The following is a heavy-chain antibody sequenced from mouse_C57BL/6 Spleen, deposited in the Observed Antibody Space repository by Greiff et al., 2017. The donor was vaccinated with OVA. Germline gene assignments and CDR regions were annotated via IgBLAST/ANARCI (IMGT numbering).Heavy chain of an antibody. CDR2: IYPGSGST. CDR3: ARFYSNYDYAMDY. D-gene: IGHD2-5*01. V-gene: IGHV1-55*01. J-gene: IGHJ4*01. Sequence: VQLHQPGAELVKPGASVKMSCKASGYTFTSYWITWVKQRPGQGLEWIGDIYPGSGSTNYNEKFKSKATLTVDTSSSTAYMQLSSLTSEDSAVYYCARFYSNYDYAMDYWGQGTSVTVSS. CDR1: GYTFTSYW.